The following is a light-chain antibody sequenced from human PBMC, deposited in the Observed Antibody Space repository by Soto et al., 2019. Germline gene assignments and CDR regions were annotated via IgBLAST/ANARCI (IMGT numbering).Light chain of an antibody. CDR1: SSDVGGYVY. Sequence: QSALTQPPSASGSPGQSVTISCTGTSSDVGGYVYVSWYQQYPGKAPKLIIYEVNKRNSGVPDRFSGSKSGNTASLTVSGXXXXXXXXXYXSSYAGRNIDVVFGGGTKLTVL. J-gene: IGLJ2*01. CDR3: SSYAGRNIDVV. V-gene: IGLV2-8*01. CDR2: EVN.